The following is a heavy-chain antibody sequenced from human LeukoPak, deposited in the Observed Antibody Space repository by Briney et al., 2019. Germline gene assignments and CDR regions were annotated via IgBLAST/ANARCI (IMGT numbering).Heavy chain of an antibody. D-gene: IGHD2-21*02. Sequence: GASVKVSCKASGYTFTGYYMHWVRQAPGQGLEWMGWINPNSGGTNYAQKFQGWVTMTRDTSISTAYMELSRLRSDDTAVYYCARGGGGDLSVYYYGMDVWGQGTTVTVSS. J-gene: IGHJ6*02. CDR2: INPNSGGT. CDR3: ARGGGGDLSVYYYGMDV. V-gene: IGHV1-2*04. CDR1: GYTFTGYY.